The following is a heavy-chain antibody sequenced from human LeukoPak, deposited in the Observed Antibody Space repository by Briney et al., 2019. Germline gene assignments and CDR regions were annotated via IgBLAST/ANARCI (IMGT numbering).Heavy chain of an antibody. CDR1: RFTFSSYN. V-gene: IGHV3-48*01. D-gene: IGHD5-12*01. CDR2: ITTKSGTI. CDR3: ARDGWYSGYDFDY. J-gene: IGHJ4*02. Sequence: RTGGSLRLSCAASRFTFSSYNMNWVRQAPGKGLEWVSYITTKSGTIYYADSVKGRFTISRDNAKNSLYLQMNSLRAKDTAVYYCARDGWYSGYDFDYWGQGTLVTVSS.